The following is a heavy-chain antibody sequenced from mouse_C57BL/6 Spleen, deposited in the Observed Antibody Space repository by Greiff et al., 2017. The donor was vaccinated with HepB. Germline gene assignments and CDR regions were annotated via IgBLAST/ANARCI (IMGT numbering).Heavy chain of an antibody. CDR2: IDPSDSYT. V-gene: IGHV1-50*01. CDR1: GYTFTSYW. Sequence: QVQLQQPGAELVKPGASVKLSCKASGYTFTSYWMQWVKQRPGQGLEWIGEIDPSDSYTNYNQKFKGKATLTVDTSSSTAYMQLSSLTSEDSAVYDCARTRRQLRLRYYFDYWGQGTTLTVSS. CDR3: ARTRRQLRLRYYFDY. J-gene: IGHJ2*01. D-gene: IGHD3-2*02.